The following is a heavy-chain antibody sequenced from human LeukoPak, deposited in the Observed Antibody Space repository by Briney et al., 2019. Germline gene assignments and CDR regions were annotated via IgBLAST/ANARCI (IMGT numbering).Heavy chain of an antibody. CDR1: GYTFTGYY. V-gene: IGHV1-2*02. CDR2: INPTTGST. D-gene: IGHD6-19*01. CDR3: ARIGWYGHYLVSYYFDF. Sequence: ASVKVSCKTSGYTFTGYYLHWVRQAPGQGLEWMGWINPTTGSTNFAQNFQGRVTMTRDASISTAYMELSSLRSDDTAVYFCARIGWYGHYLVSYYFDFWGQGTPVTVSS. J-gene: IGHJ4*02.